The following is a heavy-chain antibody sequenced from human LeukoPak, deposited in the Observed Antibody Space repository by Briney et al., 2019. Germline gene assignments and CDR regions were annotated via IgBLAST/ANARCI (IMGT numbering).Heavy chain of an antibody. D-gene: IGHD3-9*01. V-gene: IGHV4-30-4*01. Sequence: SGTLSLTCSVSGGSISSGNYYWSWIRQPPGKGLEWIGYMSYSGDSHYNPSLRSRVTLSVDMSKNQFSLKVTSVTAADTAVYYCARAASYDSLTGFTHWGQGTLVTVSS. CDR3: ARAASYDSLTGFTH. CDR1: GGSISSGNYY. CDR2: MSYSGDS. J-gene: IGHJ4*02.